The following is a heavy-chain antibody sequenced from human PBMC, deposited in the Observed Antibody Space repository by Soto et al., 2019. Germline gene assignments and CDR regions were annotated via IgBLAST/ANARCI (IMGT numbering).Heavy chain of an antibody. CDR2: IYYSGST. V-gene: IGHV4-39*01. J-gene: IGHJ6*02. CDR3: ARHEQWLVPYYYYYYGMDV. D-gene: IGHD6-19*01. Sequence: QLQLQESGPGLVKPSETLSLTCTVSGGSISSSSYYWGWIRQPPGKGLEWIGSIYYSGSTYYNPSLKSRVTISVDTSKNQFSLKLSSVTAADTAVYYCARHEQWLVPYYYYYYGMDVWGHGTTVTVSS. CDR1: GGSISSSSYY.